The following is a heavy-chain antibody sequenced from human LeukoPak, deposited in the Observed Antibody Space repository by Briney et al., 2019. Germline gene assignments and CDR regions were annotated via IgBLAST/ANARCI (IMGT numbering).Heavy chain of an antibody. Sequence: GGSLRLSCAASGFTFSAYAMHWVRQAPGKGLEWVAVISYDGSNKYYADSVKGRFTISGDKSKDTLYLQMNSLRPEDTAVYYCARGPGPVAGAKNPFDIWGHGTMVTVSS. D-gene: IGHD1-26*01. CDR3: ARGPGPVAGAKNPFDI. CDR1: GFTFSAYA. V-gene: IGHV3-30*01. J-gene: IGHJ3*02. CDR2: ISYDGSNK.